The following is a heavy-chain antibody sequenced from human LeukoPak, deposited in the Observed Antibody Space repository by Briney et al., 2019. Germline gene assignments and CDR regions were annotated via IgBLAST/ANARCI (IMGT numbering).Heavy chain of an antibody. CDR2: ISGSVGST. D-gene: IGHD6-19*01. CDR3: AKERQWLVRGNFDY. CDR1: GFTFSSYA. V-gene: IGHV3-23*01. Sequence: GGSLRLSCAASGFTFSSYAMSWVRQAPGKGREWGSAISGSVGSTYYADSVKGRFTISRDNSKNTLYLQMNSLRAEDTAVYYCAKERQWLVRGNFDYWGQGTLVTVSS. J-gene: IGHJ4*02.